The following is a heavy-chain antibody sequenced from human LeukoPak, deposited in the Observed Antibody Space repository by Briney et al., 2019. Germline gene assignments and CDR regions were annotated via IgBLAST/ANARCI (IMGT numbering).Heavy chain of an antibody. V-gene: IGHV3-53*04. Sequence: GGSLRLSCAASGFTVGSNYMSWVRQAPGKGLEWGSVIYSGGSTYYGDSVKPRFTNSTHNSKHTRYLQINSLRPEDTAVYYCARVMITLAALIFFRAGPNDAFDIWGQGTMVTVSS. CDR2: IYSGGST. J-gene: IGHJ3*02. CDR1: GFTVGSNY. CDR3: ARVMITLAALIFFRAGPNDAFDI. D-gene: IGHD3-16*02.